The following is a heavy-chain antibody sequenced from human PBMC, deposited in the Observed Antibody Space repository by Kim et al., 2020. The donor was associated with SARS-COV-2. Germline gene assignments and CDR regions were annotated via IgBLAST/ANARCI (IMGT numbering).Heavy chain of an antibody. V-gene: IGHV3-30-3*01. D-gene: IGHD3-16*01. Sequence: SHTHYADSGTGRFNISRDNSKNTLYLQMNSLRAEDTAVYYCARDGGNWFDPWGQGTLVTVSS. CDR3: ARDGGNWFDP. CDR2: SHT. J-gene: IGHJ5*02.